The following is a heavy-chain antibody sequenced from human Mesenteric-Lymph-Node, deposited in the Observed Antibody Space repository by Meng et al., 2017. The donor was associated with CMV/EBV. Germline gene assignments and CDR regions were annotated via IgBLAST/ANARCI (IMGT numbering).Heavy chain of an antibody. CDR2: IRYDGSNK. J-gene: IGHJ4*02. D-gene: IGHD3-10*01. V-gene: IGHV3-30*02. CDR3: ARHAIVPGIIPVFDH. Sequence: GESLKISCAASGFTFSSYGMHWVRQAPGKGLEWVAFIRYDGSNKYYADSVKGRFTISRDNSKNTLYLQMNSLSVEDTAIYFCARHAIVPGIIPVFDHWGQGTLVTVSS. CDR1: GFTFSSYG.